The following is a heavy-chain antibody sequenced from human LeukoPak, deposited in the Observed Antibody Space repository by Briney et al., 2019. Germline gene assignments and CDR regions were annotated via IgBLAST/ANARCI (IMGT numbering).Heavy chain of an antibody. CDR2: ISYDGSNK. CDR1: GFTFSSHA. J-gene: IGHJ6*03. CDR3: ARVGIQLWTNPSEPSYYYYMDV. D-gene: IGHD5-18*01. V-gene: IGHV3-30*04. Sequence: PGGSLRLSCAASGFTFSSHAMHWVRQAPGKGLEWVAVISYDGSNKYYADSVKGRFTISRDNSKNTLYLQMNSLRAEDTAVYYCARVGIQLWTNPSEPSYYYYMDVWGKGTTVTVSS.